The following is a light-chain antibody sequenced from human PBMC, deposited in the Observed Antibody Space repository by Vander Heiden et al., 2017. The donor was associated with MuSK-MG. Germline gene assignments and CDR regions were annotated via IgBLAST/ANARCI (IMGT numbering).Light chain of an antibody. Sequence: DIQLTQSPSFLSASVGDRVTITCRASQGIRSYLDWYQQKPGKAPKLRIYAASTLQSGVPSRFSGSGYGKEFTLTISSRQPEDFATYYCQQLKSYPPYTFGQGTKLEIK. CDR3: QQLKSYPPYT. J-gene: IGKJ2*01. CDR1: QGIRSY. CDR2: AAS. V-gene: IGKV1-9*01.